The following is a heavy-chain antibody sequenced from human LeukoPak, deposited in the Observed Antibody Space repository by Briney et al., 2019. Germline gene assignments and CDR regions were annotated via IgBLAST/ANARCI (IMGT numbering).Heavy chain of an antibody. V-gene: IGHV4-34*01. J-gene: IGHJ4*02. CDR2: INHSGST. CDR3: ARRVQWLPPNY. CDR1: GGSFSGYY. Sequence: PSETLSLTCAGYGGSFSGYYWSWIGQPPGKGLEWVGEINHSGSTNYNPSLKSRVTISVDTSKNQLSLKLSSVTAADTAVYYCARRVQWLPPNYWGQGTLVTVSS. D-gene: IGHD6-19*01.